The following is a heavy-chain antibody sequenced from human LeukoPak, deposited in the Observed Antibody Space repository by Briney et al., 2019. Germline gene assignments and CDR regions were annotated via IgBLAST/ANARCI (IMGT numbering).Heavy chain of an antibody. V-gene: IGHV3-43D*03. J-gene: IGHJ6*03. CDR1: GFTFDDYA. D-gene: IGHD3-22*01. CDR2: ISWDGGST. CDR3: AKATMSYYYMDV. Sequence: GGSLRLSCAASGFTFDDYAMHWVRHAPGKGLEWVSLISWDGGSTYYADSVKGRFTISRDNSKNSLYLQMNSLRAEDTALYYCAKATMSYYYMDVWGKGTTVTVSS.